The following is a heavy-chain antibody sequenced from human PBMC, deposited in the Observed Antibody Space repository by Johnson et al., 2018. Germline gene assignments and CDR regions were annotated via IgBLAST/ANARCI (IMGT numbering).Heavy chain of an antibody. V-gene: IGHV3-9*01. Sequence: VQLVESGGGIVQPGRSLRLSCVASGFTFDDHAMHWVRQVPGQGLEWISYISWNGVRTNYADSVKGRFSISRDNDKKSTFLQMTSLRPDDTALYYCVKDIAAAGHDAFDKWCRGTMVIVSS. D-gene: IGHD6-13*01. CDR2: ISWNGVRT. CDR3: VKDIAAAGHDAFDK. CDR1: GFTFDDHA. J-gene: IGHJ3*02.